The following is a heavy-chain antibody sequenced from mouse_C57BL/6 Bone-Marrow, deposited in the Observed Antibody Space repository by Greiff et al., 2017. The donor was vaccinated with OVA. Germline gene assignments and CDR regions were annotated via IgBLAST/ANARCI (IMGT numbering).Heavy chain of an antibody. CDR1: GYTFTSYW. J-gene: IGHJ4*01. Sequence: QVQLQQPGAELVKPGASVKLSCKASGYTFTSYWMQWVKQRPGQGLEWIGEIDPSDSYTNYNQKFKGKATLTVDTSSSTAYMQLSSLTSEDSAVYYCASGAYYGSSDYAMDYWGQGTSVTVSS. CDR2: IDPSDSYT. CDR3: ASGAYYGSSDYAMDY. D-gene: IGHD1-1*01. V-gene: IGHV1-50*01.